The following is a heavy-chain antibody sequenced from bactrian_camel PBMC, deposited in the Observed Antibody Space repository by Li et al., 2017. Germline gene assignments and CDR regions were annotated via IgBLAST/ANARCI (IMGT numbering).Heavy chain of an antibody. CDR1: GAPSTGYC. V-gene: IGHV3S53*01. D-gene: IGHD1*01. CDR3: AASDRSLIRLDRWEGPDWKY. J-gene: IGHJ4*01. Sequence: VQLVESGGGSVQAGGSLALSCVASGAPSTGYCMAWFRQTPGKKREGVAAFAIDGSWSYADSVKGRFMITKDNAKNTLYLQMNSLKAEDTATYCCAASDRSLIRLDRWEGPDWKYWGQGTQVTVS. CDR2: FAIDGSW.